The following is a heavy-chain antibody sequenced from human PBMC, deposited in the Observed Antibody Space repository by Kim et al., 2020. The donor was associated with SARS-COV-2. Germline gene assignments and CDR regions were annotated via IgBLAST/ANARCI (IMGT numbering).Heavy chain of an antibody. Sequence: GGSLRLSCAASGFTFSSYGMHWIRQAPGKGLEWVAVIWYDGSNKYYADSVKGRFTISRDNSKNTLYLQMNSLRAEDTAVYYCARDLAAALYYYYYYGMDVWGQGTTVTVSS. CDR1: GFTFSSYG. CDR2: IWYDGSNK. CDR3: ARDLAAALYYYYYYGMDV. J-gene: IGHJ6*02. V-gene: IGHV3-33*01. D-gene: IGHD6-13*01.